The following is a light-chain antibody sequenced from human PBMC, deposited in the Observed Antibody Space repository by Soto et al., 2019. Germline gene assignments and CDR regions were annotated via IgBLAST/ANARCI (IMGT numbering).Light chain of an antibody. CDR2: GAS. CDR1: QSVTTY. Sequence: TQSPGTLSLSPGERASLSCRASQSVTTYLAWYQQKPGQAPRLLIYGASTRATGTPTRFSGSGSGTDFTLSISSLQSEDFAVYYCQEYTDWSSTFGQGTKVDI. J-gene: IGKJ2*01. V-gene: IGKV3-15*01. CDR3: QEYTDWSST.